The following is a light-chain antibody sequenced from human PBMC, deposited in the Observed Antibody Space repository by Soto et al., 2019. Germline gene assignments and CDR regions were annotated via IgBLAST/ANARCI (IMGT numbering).Light chain of an antibody. CDR2: GAS. Sequence: EIVLTQSRGTLSLSPWEIFTLSCRASQSVRSSYLAWYQQKPGQAPSLLIYGASNRATGIADRFSGSGSGTDFTLTISRLEPEDFAVYYCQQYGSSPSFGGGTKV. CDR1: QSVRSSY. V-gene: IGKV3-20*01. CDR3: QQYGSSPS. J-gene: IGKJ4*01.